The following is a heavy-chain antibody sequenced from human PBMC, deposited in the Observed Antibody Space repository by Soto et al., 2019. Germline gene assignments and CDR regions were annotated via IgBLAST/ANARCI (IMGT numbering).Heavy chain of an antibody. D-gene: IGHD1-7*01. CDR1: GGSISSGGYY. V-gene: IGHV4-31*03. CDR2: IYYSGST. J-gene: IGHJ3*02. CDR3: ARGRIFHNWNYPDAFDI. Sequence: SETLSLTCTVSGGSISSGGYYWSWIRQHPGKGLEWIGYIYYSGSTYYNPSLKSRVTISVDTSKNQFSLKLSSVTAADTAVYYCARGRIFHNWNYPDAFDIWGQGTMVTVSS.